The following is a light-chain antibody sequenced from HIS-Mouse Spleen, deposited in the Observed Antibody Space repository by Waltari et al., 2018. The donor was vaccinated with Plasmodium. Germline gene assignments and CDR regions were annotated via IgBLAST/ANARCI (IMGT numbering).Light chain of an antibody. CDR2: DAS. J-gene: IGKJ3*01. CDR1: QAINNY. Sequence: DIQMTQSPSSLSASVGDRVTITCQASQAINNYLNWYQEKPGKAPKLLIYDASNLETGVPSRFSGSGSGTDFTFTISSLQPEDIATYYCQQYDNLPPFTFGPGTKVDIK. CDR3: QQYDNLPPFT. V-gene: IGKV1-33*01.